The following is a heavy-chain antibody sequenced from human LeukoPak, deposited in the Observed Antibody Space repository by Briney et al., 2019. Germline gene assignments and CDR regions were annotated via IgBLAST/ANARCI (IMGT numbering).Heavy chain of an antibody. J-gene: IGHJ4*02. V-gene: IGHV3-74*01. D-gene: IGHD5-18*01. Sequence: GGSLRLSCAASGFTFSSSWMHWVRQAPGKGLVWVSRINSDGSSARYADSVKGRFTISRDNSKNTLYLQMNSLRAEDTAVYYCAKDGSRGYKYGYRVSMVWFDYWGQGSLVTVSS. CDR2: INSDGSSA. CDR3: AKDGSRGYKYGYRVSMVWFDY. CDR1: GFTFSSSW.